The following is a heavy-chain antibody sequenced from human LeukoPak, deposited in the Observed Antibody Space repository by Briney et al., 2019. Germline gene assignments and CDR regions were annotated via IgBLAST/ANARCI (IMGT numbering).Heavy chain of an antibody. CDR3: ARVRLIVVVPAAMPGAFDI. V-gene: IGHV1-18*04. J-gene: IGHJ3*02. Sequence: ASVKVSCKASGYTFTGYYMHWVRQAPGQGLEWMGWISAYNGNTNYAQKLQGRVTMTTDTSTSTAYMELRSLRSDDTAVYYCARVRLIVVVPAAMPGAFDIWGQGTMVTVSS. CDR2: ISAYNGNT. CDR1: GYTFTGYY. D-gene: IGHD2-2*01.